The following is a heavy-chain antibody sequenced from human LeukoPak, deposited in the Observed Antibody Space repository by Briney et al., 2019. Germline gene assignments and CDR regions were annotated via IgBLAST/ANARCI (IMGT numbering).Heavy chain of an antibody. CDR3: ARKLGKWERLSPFDY. D-gene: IGHD1-26*01. J-gene: IGHJ4*02. Sequence: PGGSLRLSCAASGFTFSSYGMHWVRQAPGKGLEWVAFIREDGSNKYYADCVKGRFNISRDNAKNSLYLQMNSLRAEDTAVYYCARKLGKWERLSPFDYWGQGTLVTVSS. CDR2: IREDGSNK. V-gene: IGHV3-30*02. CDR1: GFTFSSYG.